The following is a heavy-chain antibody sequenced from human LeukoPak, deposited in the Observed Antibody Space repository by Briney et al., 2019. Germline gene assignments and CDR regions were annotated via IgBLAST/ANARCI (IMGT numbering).Heavy chain of an antibody. V-gene: IGHV4-61*02. J-gene: IGHJ4*02. CDR1: GGSISSGSYY. D-gene: IGHD3/OR15-3a*01. CDR3: ARDGGTGGPFDY. Sequence: KPSETLSLTCTVSGGSISSGSYYWSWIRQPAGKGLEWIGRIYTSGSTNYNPSLKSRVTISVDTSKNQFSLKLSSVTAADTAVYYCARDGGTGGPFDYWGQGTLVTVSS. CDR2: IYTSGST.